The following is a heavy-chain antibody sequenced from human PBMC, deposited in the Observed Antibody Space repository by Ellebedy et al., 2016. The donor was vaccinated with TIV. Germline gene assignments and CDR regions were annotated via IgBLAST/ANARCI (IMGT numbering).Heavy chain of an antibody. J-gene: IGHJ5*02. CDR1: GYTLTELS. V-gene: IGHV1-24*01. Sequence: AASVKVSCKVSGYTLTELSMHWVRQAPGKGLEWMGGFDPEDGETIYAQKFQGRVTMTEDTSTDTAYMELSSLRSEDTAVYYCATDKYGSGAPLLQFDPWGQGTLVTVSS. D-gene: IGHD3-10*01. CDR3: ATDKYGSGAPLLQFDP. CDR2: FDPEDGET.